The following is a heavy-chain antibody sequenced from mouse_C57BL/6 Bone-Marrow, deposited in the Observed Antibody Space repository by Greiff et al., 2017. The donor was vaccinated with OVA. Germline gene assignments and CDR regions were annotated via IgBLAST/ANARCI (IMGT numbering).Heavy chain of an antibody. CDR2: IRSKSNNYAT. J-gene: IGHJ4*01. D-gene: IGHD1-1*01. CDR3: VSLYYYGSSYGYYAMDY. V-gene: IGHV10-1*01. Sequence: EVKLVESGGGLVQPKGSLKLSCAASGFSFNTYAMNWVRQAPGKGLEWVARIRSKSNNYATYYADSVKDRFTISRDDSESMLYLQMNNLKTEDTAMYYCVSLYYYGSSYGYYAMDYWGQGTSVTVSS. CDR1: GFSFNTYA.